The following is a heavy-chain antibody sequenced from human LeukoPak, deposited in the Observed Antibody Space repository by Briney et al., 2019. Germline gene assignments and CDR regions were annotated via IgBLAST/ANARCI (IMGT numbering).Heavy chain of an antibody. CDR1: GYSFTSYW. V-gene: IGHV5-51*01. D-gene: IGHD2-21*02. Sequence: GESLKISCKGSGYSFTSYWIGRVRQMPRKGLEGMGIIYPGDSDTRYSPSFQGQVPISADKSISTAYLQWSSLKASDTAMYYCARRVPPGANCGGDCYGHAGSDWGQGTLVTVSA. CDR2: IYPGDSDT. J-gene: IGHJ4*02. CDR3: ARRVPPGANCGGDCYGHAGSD.